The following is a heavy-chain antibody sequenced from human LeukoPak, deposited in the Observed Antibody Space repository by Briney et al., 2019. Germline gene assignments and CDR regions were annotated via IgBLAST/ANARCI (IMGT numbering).Heavy chain of an antibody. V-gene: IGHV4-39*07. J-gene: IGHJ4*02. D-gene: IGHD1-26*01. CDR3: ARGARRSGSYRPRHFDY. Sequence: SETLSLTCTVSGGSVSSGSYYWSWIRQPPGKGLEWIGEINHSGSTNYNPSLKSRVTISVDTSKNQFSLKLSSVTAADTAVYYCARGARRSGSYRPRHFDYWGQGTLVTVSS. CDR2: INHSGST. CDR1: GGSVSSGSYY.